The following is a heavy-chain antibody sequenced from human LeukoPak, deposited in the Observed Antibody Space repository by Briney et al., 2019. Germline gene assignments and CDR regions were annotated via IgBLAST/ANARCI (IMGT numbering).Heavy chain of an antibody. D-gene: IGHD6-13*01. V-gene: IGHV3-48*03. Sequence: GGSLRLSCAASGFTFSSYEMNWVRQAPGKGLEWVSYISSSGSTIYYADSVKGRFTISRDNAKNSLYLQMNSLRAEDTAVYYCAREAYSSSWYAAPGDFDYWGQGTLVTVSS. CDR1: GFTFSSYE. CDR3: AREAYSSSWYAAPGDFDY. J-gene: IGHJ4*02. CDR2: ISSSGSTI.